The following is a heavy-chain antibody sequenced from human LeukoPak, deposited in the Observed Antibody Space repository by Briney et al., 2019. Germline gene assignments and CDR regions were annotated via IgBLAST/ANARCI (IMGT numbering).Heavy chain of an antibody. CDR3: ARDLGFGYCSSTSCSPPNYYYMDV. Sequence: RASVKVSCKASGYTFTGYYMHWVRQAPGQGLEWMGWINPNSGGTNYAQKFQGRVTMTRDTSISTAYMELSRLRSDDTAVYYCARDLGFGYCSSTSCSPPNYYYMDVWGKGTTVTVSS. V-gene: IGHV1-2*02. CDR2: INPNSGGT. CDR1: GYTFTGYY. D-gene: IGHD2-2*01. J-gene: IGHJ6*03.